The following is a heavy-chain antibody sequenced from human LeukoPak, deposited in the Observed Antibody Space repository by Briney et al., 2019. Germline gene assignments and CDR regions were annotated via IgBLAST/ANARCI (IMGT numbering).Heavy chain of an antibody. J-gene: IGHJ4*02. CDR3: ASLNDGEFHFDY. D-gene: IGHD3-10*01. CDR2: IYSGGST. V-gene: IGHV3-53*01. CDR1: GFTVSSNY. Sequence: GGSLRLSCAASGFTVSSNYMSWVRQAPGKGLQWVSLIYSGGSTYYADSVKGRFTVSRDNSKNTLYLQMNSLRAEDTAVYYCASLNDGEFHFDYWGQGTLVTVSS.